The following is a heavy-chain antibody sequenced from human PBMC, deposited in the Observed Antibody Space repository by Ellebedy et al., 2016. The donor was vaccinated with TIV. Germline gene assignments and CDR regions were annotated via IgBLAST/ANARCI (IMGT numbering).Heavy chain of an antibody. D-gene: IGHD1-26*01. CDR3: AKGLFREWELRYPVDY. V-gene: IGHV3-30*18. CDR1: GFTFSSYG. J-gene: IGHJ4*02. CDR2: ISYDGSNK. Sequence: GESLKISCAASGFTFSSYGMHWVRQAPGKGLEWVAVISYDGSNKYYADSVKGRFTISRDNSKNTLYLQMNSLRAEDTAVYYCAKGLFREWELRYPVDYWGQGTLVTVSS.